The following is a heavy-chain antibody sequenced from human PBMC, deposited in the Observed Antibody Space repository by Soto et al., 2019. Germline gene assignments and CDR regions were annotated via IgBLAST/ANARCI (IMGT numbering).Heavy chain of an antibody. V-gene: IGHV3-64D*06. J-gene: IGHJ4*02. CDR3: VKSRGGNNFDFFG. D-gene: IGHD2-15*01. Sequence: VCLRPPGSASRFTFSSYAMHGVRQSPGKGLEYISVVRGNGDARFYADPVKGRFTISRDNCKDTPYLQMSSLSADDAAMYYCVKSRGGNNFDFFGWGQGTLVTVYS. CDR1: RFTFSSYA. CDR2: VRGNGDAR.